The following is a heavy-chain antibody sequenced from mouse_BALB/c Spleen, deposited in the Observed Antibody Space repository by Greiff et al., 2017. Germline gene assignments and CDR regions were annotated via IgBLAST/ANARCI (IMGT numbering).Heavy chain of an antibody. Sequence: QVQLQQPGAELVKPGASVKLSCKASGYTFTSYYMYWVKQRPGQGLEWIGGINPSNGGTNFNEKFKSKATLTVDKSSSTAYMQLSSLTSEDSAVYDCTRGSSYWYFDVWGAGTTVTVSS. D-gene: IGHD1-1*01. J-gene: IGHJ1*01. CDR1: GYTFTSYY. V-gene: IGHV1S81*02. CDR2: INPSNGGT. CDR3: TRGSSYWYFDV.